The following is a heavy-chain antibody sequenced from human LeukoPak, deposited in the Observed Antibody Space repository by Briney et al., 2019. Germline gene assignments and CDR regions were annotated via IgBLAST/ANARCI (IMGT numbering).Heavy chain of an antibody. J-gene: IGHJ3*02. CDR2: IYHSGST. V-gene: IGHV4-4*02. CDR1: GGSISSSNW. D-gene: IGHD1-26*01. CDR3: ASAPLRIVGAIRDAFVI. Sequence: SETLSLTCAVSGGSISSSNWWSWVRQPPGKGLEWIGEIYHSGSTNYNPSLKSRVTISVDKSKNQFSLKLSSVTAADTAVYYCASAPLRIVGAIRDAFVIWGQGTMVTVSS.